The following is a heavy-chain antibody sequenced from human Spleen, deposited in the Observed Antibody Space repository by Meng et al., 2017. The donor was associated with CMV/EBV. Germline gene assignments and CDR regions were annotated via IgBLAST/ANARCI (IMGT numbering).Heavy chain of an antibody. Sequence: GGSLRLSCAASGFTFSSYTMHWVRQAPGKGLEWVAVISNDGSIKYYADSVKGRFTISRDSSTNTLYLQMNSLRAEDTAVYYCAREKGLTGYWGDYWGQGTLVTVSS. CDR1: GFTFSSYT. V-gene: IGHV3-30-3*01. CDR2: ISNDGSIK. D-gene: IGHD3-9*01. J-gene: IGHJ4*02. CDR3: AREKGLTGYWGDY.